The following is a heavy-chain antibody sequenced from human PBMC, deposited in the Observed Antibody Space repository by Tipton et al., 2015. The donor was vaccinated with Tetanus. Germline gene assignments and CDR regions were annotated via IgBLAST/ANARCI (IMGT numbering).Heavy chain of an antibody. V-gene: IGHV3-53*01. Sequence: VQLVQSGGGLIQPGGSLRLSCAASGFTVSSNYMSWVRQAPGNGLAWVSVIYSGGSTYYADSVKGRFTISRDNSKNTLYLQMNSLGAEDTAVYYCARALGYCSGGSCPYGMDVWGQGTTVTVSS. J-gene: IGHJ6*02. CDR1: GFTVSSNY. D-gene: IGHD2-15*01. CDR3: ARALGYCSGGSCPYGMDV. CDR2: IYSGGST.